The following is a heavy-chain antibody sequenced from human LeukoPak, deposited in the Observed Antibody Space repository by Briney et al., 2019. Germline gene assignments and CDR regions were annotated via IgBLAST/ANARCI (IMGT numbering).Heavy chain of an antibody. CDR2: IHYRGNT. CDR3: ARAVSTYYYDSSGYTRFDP. D-gene: IGHD3-22*01. V-gene: IGHV4-59*12. J-gene: IGHJ5*02. Sequence: SETLSLTCTVSGGSLNPYYWSWIRIRQPPGKGLEWIGYIHYRGNTNSNPSLKSRVTISIDTSKNQFSLKLSSVTAADTAVYYCARAVSTYYYDSSGYTRFDPWGQGTLVTVSS. CDR1: GGSLNPYY.